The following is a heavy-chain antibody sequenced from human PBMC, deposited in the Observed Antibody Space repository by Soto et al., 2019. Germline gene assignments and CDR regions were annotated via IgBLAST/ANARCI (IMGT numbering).Heavy chain of an antibody. J-gene: IGHJ4*02. CDR1: GYTFTSYA. D-gene: IGHD3-10*01. CDR3: ARGGVYYYGDDY. CDR2: INAGNGNT. V-gene: IGHV1-3*01. Sequence: GASVKVSCKASGYTFTSYAMHWVRQAPGQRLEWMGWINAGNGNTKYSQKFQGRVTITRDTSASTAYMELSSLRSEDTAVYYCARGGVYYYGDDYGGQGTLVTVSS.